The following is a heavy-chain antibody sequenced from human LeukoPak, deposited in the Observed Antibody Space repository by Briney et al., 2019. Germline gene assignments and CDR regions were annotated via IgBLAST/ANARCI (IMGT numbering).Heavy chain of an antibody. CDR2: IASSGTYI. D-gene: IGHD5-18*01. Sequence: GGSLRLSCAASGFTFSNSWMSWVRQAPGKGLEWVSCIASSGTYIYSADSVKGRFTISRDNAEKSLYLQMDNLRGEDTAVYFCVRVGRGYSSYFDNWGQGNLFTVSS. J-gene: IGHJ4*02. V-gene: IGHV3-21*01. CDR1: GFTFSNSW. CDR3: VRVGRGYSSYFDN.